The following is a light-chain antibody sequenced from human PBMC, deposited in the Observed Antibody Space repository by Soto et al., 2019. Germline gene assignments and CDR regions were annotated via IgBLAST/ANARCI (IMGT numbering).Light chain of an antibody. CDR2: GAS. V-gene: IGKV3-15*01. CDR1: QSVSSN. Sequence: EIVRTQSPATLSVSPGERATLSCRASQSVSSNLAWYQQKPGQAPRLLIYGASTRATGIPARFSGSGSGTEFTLNISSMQSEDFAVYYCQQYNNWPFTFGPGTKVDIK. CDR3: QQYNNWPFT. J-gene: IGKJ3*01.